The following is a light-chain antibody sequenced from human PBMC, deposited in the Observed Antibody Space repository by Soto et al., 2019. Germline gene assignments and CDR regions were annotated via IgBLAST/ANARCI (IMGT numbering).Light chain of an antibody. V-gene: IGKV3-20*01. J-gene: IGKJ1*01. Sequence: EIVLTQSPGTLSLSPGDRATLSCRVNQNINSPYLAWYQHKPGQAPRLLVFGTSSRATGIPARFRGSRSGTDFTLTIQRLEPEDFALYYCQHYGSSPRRTFGQGTKVEMK. CDR1: QNINSPY. CDR2: GTS. CDR3: QHYGSSPRRT.